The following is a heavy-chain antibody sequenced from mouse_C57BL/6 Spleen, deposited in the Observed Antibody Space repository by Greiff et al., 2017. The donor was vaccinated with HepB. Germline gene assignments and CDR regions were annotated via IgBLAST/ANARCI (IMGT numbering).Heavy chain of an antibody. J-gene: IGHJ4*01. CDR2: IYPGDGDT. Sequence: QVQLQQSGPELVKPGASVKISCKASGYAFSSSWMNWVKQRPGKGLEWIGRIYPGDGDTNYNGKFKGKATLTADKSSSTAYMQLSSLTSEDSAVYFCARGCYYDYEMDYWGQGTSVTVSS. CDR1: GYAFSSSW. D-gene: IGHD2-4*01. V-gene: IGHV1-82*01. CDR3: ARGCYYDYEMDY.